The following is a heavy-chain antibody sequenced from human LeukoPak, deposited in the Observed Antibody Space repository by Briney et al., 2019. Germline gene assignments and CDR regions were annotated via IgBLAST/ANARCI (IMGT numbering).Heavy chain of an antibody. V-gene: IGHV3-64D*06. Sequence: GGSLRLSCSASGFTFSSYAMHWVRQAPGKGLEYVSSVSNTGANTYYAESVKGRFTISRDNSKNTLYLQMSSLRAEDTALYYCVKLYYYGSGSYDYWGQGTLVTVS. CDR2: VSNTGANT. J-gene: IGHJ4*02. CDR1: GFTFSSYA. D-gene: IGHD3-10*01. CDR3: VKLYYYGSGSYDY.